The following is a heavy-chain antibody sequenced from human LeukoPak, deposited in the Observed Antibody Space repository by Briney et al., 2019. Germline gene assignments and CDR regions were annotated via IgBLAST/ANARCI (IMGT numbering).Heavy chain of an antibody. CDR3: ARHSGHSSTNDAFDI. Sequence: SETLSLTCTVSGGSISSGGYYWSWIRQPPGKGLDWIGYMYSGGTTNYSPSLKSRVTISEDMPKNQFSLKLTSVTAADTAVYYCARHSGHSSTNDAFDIWGQGTMVIVSS. D-gene: IGHD6-13*01. CDR1: GGSISSGGYY. J-gene: IGHJ3*02. V-gene: IGHV4-61*08. CDR2: MYSGGTT.